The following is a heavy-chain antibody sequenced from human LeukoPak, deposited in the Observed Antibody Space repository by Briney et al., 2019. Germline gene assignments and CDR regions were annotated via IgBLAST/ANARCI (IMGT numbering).Heavy chain of an antibody. D-gene: IGHD2-2*01. CDR3: ARDLGGYCSSTSCYNWFDP. J-gene: IGHJ5*02. Sequence: ETLSLTCTVSGGSISSSSYYWGWIRQPPGKGLEWVANIKQDGSEKYYVDSVKGRFTISRDNAKNSLYLQMNSLRAEDTAVYYCARDLGGYCSSTSCYNWFDPWGQGTLVTVSS. CDR1: GGSISSSSYY. V-gene: IGHV3-7*01. CDR2: IKQDGSEK.